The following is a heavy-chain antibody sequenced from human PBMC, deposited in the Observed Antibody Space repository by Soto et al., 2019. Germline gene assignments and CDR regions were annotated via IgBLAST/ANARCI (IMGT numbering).Heavy chain of an antibody. J-gene: IGHJ4*02. D-gene: IGHD6-13*01. Sequence: GASVKVSCKASGGTFSSYAISWVRQAPGQGLEWMGGIIPIFGTANYAQKFQGRVTITADESTSTAYMELSSLRSEDTAVYYCARGGIAAAGTSLDYWGQGTLVTVSS. V-gene: IGHV1-69*13. CDR3: ARGGIAAAGTSLDY. CDR2: IIPIFGTA. CDR1: GGTFSSYA.